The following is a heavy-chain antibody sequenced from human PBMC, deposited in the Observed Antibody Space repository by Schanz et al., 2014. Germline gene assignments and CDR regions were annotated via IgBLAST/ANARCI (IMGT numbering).Heavy chain of an antibody. V-gene: IGHV3-15*01. CDR2: IKSKTDGGTT. CDR1: GFTFSDAW. D-gene: IGHD1-1*01. CDR3: MAMGRNTSHYFDH. J-gene: IGHJ4*02. Sequence: EVQLVESGGGLVKPGGSLRLSCAASGFTFSDAWMTWVRQAPGKGLEWVGRIKSKTDGGTTDYAAPVKGRFTISRDDSKNTLFLQMNSLKTEDTAVYYCMAMGRNTSHYFDHWGQGTLVTVSS.